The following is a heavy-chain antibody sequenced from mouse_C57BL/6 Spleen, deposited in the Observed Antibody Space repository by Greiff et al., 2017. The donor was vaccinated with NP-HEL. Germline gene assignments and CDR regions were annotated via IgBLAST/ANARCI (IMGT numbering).Heavy chain of an antibody. Sequence: QVQLKESGAELARPGASVKLSCKASGYTFTSYGISWVKQRTGQGLEWIGEIYPRSGNTYYNEKFKGKATLTADKSSSTAYMELRSLTSEDSAVYFCARSWDYDGGDYAMDYWGQGTSVTVSS. D-gene: IGHD2-4*01. V-gene: IGHV1-81*01. CDR2: IYPRSGNT. J-gene: IGHJ4*01. CDR3: ARSWDYDGGDYAMDY. CDR1: GYTFTSYG.